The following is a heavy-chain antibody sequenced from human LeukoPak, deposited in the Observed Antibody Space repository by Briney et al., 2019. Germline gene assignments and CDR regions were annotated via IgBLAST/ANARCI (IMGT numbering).Heavy chain of an antibody. Sequence: GASVKVSCKASGYTFTSYGISWVRQAPGQGLEWMGWMNPNSGNTGYAQKFQGRVTMTRNTSISTAYMELSSLRSEDTAVYYCASGGSGSYPIDYWGQGTLVTVSS. CDR1: GYTFTSYG. CDR2: MNPNSGNT. D-gene: IGHD3-10*01. J-gene: IGHJ4*02. CDR3: ASGGSGSYPIDY. V-gene: IGHV1-8*02.